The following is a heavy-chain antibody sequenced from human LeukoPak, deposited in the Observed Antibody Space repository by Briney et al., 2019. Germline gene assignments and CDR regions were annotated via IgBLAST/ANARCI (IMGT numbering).Heavy chain of an antibody. J-gene: IGHJ4*02. CDR2: VHLDGRT. CDR1: GGSVINTNW. CDR3: AREGGFYRPLDY. V-gene: IGHV4-4*02. D-gene: IGHD3-3*01. Sequence: KDSETLSLTCGVSGGSVINTNWWTWVRQPPGKGLEWIGEVHLDGRTNYNPSLESRLTMSVDVSENQVSLKLTSVTAADTAVYYCAREGGFYRPLDYSGQGTLVTVSS.